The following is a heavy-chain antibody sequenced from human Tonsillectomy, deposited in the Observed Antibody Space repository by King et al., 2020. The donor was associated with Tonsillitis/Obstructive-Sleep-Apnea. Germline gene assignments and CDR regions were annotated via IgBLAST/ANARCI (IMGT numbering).Heavy chain of an antibody. V-gene: IGHV3-11*05. D-gene: IGHD2-2*02. J-gene: IGHJ5*02. Sequence: QLVQSGGGLVTPGGSLRLSCAASGFTFSDYYMSWIRQAPGKGLEWVSYISSSSSYTNYADSVKGRFTISRDNAKNSLYLQMNSLRAEDTAVYYCARRYCSSTSCYKNWFDPWGQGTLVTVSS. CDR2: ISSSSSYT. CDR1: GFTFSDYY. CDR3: ARRYCSSTSCYKNWFDP.